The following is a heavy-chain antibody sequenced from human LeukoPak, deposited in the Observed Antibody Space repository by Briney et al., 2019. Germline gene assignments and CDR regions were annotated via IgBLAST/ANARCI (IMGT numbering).Heavy chain of an antibody. V-gene: IGHV3-21*01. CDR3: ASKRGGIAAAASLWFDP. J-gene: IGHJ5*02. CDR1: GFTFSSYS. CDR2: ISSSSSYI. D-gene: IGHD6-13*01. Sequence: GGSLRLSCAASGFTFSSYSMNWVRQAPGKGLEWVSSISSSSSYIYYADSVKGRFTISRDNAKSSLYLQMNSLRAEDTAVYYCASKRGGIAAAASLWFDPWGQGTLVTVSS.